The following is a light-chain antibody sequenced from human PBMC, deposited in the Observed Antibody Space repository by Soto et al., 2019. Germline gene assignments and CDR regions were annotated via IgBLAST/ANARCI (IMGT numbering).Light chain of an antibody. CDR2: GAS. V-gene: IGKV3-20*01. J-gene: IGKJ1*01. CDR3: QQYGSSPWT. Sequence: EIVLTQSPGTLPLSPGERATLSCRASQSVSSSYLAWYQQKHGQAPRLLIYGASSRATGIPDRFSGSGSGTDFPLTISRLEPEDFAVYYCQQYGSSPWTFGQGTKVEIK. CDR1: QSVSSSY.